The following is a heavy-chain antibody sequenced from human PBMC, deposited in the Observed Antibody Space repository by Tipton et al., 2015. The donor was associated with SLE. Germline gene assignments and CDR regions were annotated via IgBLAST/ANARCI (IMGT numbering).Heavy chain of an antibody. CDR3: ATTLTVTTPFDY. V-gene: IGHV3-7*01. Sequence: GSLRLSCAASGFTFTDYWMSWVRQAPGKGLEWVANIKQDGSAENYAESVKGRFRMSRDNSKNSVSLQMNSLRAEDTAVYYCATTLTVTTPFDYWGQGTLVTVSS. J-gene: IGHJ4*02. D-gene: IGHD4-17*01. CDR2: IKQDGSAE. CDR1: GFTFTDYW.